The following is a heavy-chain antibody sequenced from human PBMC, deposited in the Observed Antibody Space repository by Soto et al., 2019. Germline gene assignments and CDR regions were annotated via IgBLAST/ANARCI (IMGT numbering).Heavy chain of an antibody. CDR1: GFTFSNFG. J-gene: IGHJ4*02. D-gene: IGHD2-15*01. V-gene: IGHV3-30*18. CDR3: VKGSEVARQELDH. Sequence: QVQLVESGGGVVQPGRSPRLSCAASGFTFSNFGMHWVRQAPGKGLXXVAAISSDGGDKYYSHSVKDRFTISRDNSKNTLFLQMNSLRVEDTAVYYCVKGSEVARQELDHWGQGILVTVSS. CDR2: ISSDGGDK.